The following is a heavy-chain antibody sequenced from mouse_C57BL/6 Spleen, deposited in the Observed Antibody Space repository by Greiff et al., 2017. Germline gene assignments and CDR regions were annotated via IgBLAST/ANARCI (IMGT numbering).Heavy chain of an antibody. V-gene: IGHV1-26*01. J-gene: IGHJ2*01. CDR1: GYTFTDYY. Sequence: EVQLQQSGPELVKPGASVKISCKASGYTFTDYYMNWVKQSHGKSLEWIGDINPNNGGTSYNQKFKGKATLTLDKSSSTAYMELRSLTSEDSAVYYCARDYRGYFDYWGQGTTLTVSS. D-gene: IGHD2-4*01. CDR2: INPNNGGT. CDR3: ARDYRGYFDY.